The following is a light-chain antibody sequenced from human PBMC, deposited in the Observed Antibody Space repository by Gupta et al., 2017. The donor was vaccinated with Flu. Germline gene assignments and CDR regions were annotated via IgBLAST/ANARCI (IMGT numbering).Light chain of an antibody. CDR3: LLSYGSARV. J-gene: IGLJ2*01. CDR1: SGSVTSDHY. V-gene: IGLV7-46*01. CDR2: DTS. Sequence: QAVVTQEASLTVSPGGTVTLTCGSSSGSVTSDHYPYWFQQRRGQVPTTLIYDTSSKFSWTPARFSGSLLGGRAALTLSGAQPEDEADYYCLLSYGSARVFGGGTKLTVL.